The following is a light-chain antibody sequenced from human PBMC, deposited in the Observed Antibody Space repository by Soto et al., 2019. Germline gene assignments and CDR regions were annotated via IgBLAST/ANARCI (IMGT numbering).Light chain of an antibody. V-gene: IGKV1-39*01. J-gene: IGKJ1*01. CDR1: QSISSW. Sequence: IQMTQSPSTLSASVGDRVTITCRASQSISSWLAWYQQKQGKAPKLLIYAASSLQSGVPSRFSGSGSGTDLTITISSLQPEDFETYYCQQSYSTPRTFGQGTKVDI. CDR3: QQSYSTPRT. CDR2: AAS.